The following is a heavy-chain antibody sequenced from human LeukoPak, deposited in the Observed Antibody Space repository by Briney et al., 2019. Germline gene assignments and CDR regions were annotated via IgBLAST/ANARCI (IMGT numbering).Heavy chain of an antibody. V-gene: IGHV1-18*01. Sequence: GASVNVSCKASGYGFTNDDITWVRQAPGQGLEWMGWISSYNGNTDYAQKFQGRATMTTDTSTSTAYMELRSLRSDDTAVYYCARKDYYASGSYFFDYWGQGTLVTVSS. CDR2: ISSYNGNT. CDR1: GYGFTNDD. CDR3: ARKDYYASGSYFFDY. J-gene: IGHJ4*02. D-gene: IGHD3-10*01.